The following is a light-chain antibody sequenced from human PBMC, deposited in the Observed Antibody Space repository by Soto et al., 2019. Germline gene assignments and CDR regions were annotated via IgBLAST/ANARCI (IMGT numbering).Light chain of an antibody. CDR2: AAS. CDR3: QQYYSYPLT. V-gene: IGKV1-8*01. CDR1: QGISSY. Sequence: IEMTQSPSTLSASVGDRVTITCRASQGISSYLAWYQQKPGKAPKLLIYAASTLQSGVPSRFSGSGSGTDFTLTISCLQSEDFATYYCQQYYSYPLTFGGGTKVDIK. J-gene: IGKJ4*01.